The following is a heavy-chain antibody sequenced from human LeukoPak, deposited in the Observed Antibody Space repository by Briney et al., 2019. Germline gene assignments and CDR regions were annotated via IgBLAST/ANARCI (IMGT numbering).Heavy chain of an antibody. CDR2: IRYDGSNK. CDR1: GFTFSSYG. Sequence: GGSLRLSCAASGFTFSSYGIHWVRQAPGKGLEWVAFIRYDGSNKYYADSVKGRFTISRDNSKNTLYLQMNSLRAEDTAVYYCAKGSGWEASYYYYYMAVWGKGTTVPISS. CDR3: AKGSGWEASYYYYYMAV. J-gene: IGHJ6*03. V-gene: IGHV3-30*02. D-gene: IGHD1-26*01.